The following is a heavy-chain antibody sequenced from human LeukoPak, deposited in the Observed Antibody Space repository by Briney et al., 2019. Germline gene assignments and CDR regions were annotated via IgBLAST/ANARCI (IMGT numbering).Heavy chain of an antibody. CDR1: GGSFSGYN. J-gene: IGHJ2*01. CDR3: ARGPLGVSNRYSSRNWYFDL. V-gene: IGHV4-34*01. D-gene: IGHD5-18*01. CDR2: IYHSGST. Sequence: PETLSLTRAVSGGSFSGYNRCWMRQTPEKRLEWMWQIYHSGSTNYNTSLKSRVTISVDTSKNQFSLKLSSVTAADTAVYYCARGPLGVSNRYSSRNWYFDLWGRGTLVTVSS.